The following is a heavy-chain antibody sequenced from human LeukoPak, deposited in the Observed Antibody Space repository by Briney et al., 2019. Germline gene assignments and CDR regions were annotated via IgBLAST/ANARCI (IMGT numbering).Heavy chain of an antibody. J-gene: IGHJ5*02. CDR2: TYYRSKWYN. V-gene: IGHV6-1*01. D-gene: IGHD3-10*01. CDR1: GDSVSSNSAA. CDR3: ARSKTNRAVRGVIITNWFDP. Sequence: SQTLSLTCAISGDSVSSNSAAWNWIRQSPSRGLEWLGRTYYRSKWYNDYAVSVKSRITINPDTSKNQFSLQLNSMTPEDTAVYYCARSKTNRAVRGVIITNWFDPRGQGALVTVSS.